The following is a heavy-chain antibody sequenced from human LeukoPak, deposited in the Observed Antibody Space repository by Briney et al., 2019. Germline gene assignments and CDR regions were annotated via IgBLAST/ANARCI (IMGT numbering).Heavy chain of an antibody. V-gene: IGHV4-59*08. J-gene: IGHJ3*02. Sequence: SETLSLTCTVSGDSITTNYWTWIRQPPGKRLEWIGYIHNSGTTNYNPSLKSRVTLSVDTSKNQFSLKLSSVTAADTAVYYCAAEGGATSAFDIWGQGTMVTVSS. D-gene: IGHD1-26*01. CDR3: AAEGGATSAFDI. CDR1: GDSITTNY. CDR2: IHNSGTT.